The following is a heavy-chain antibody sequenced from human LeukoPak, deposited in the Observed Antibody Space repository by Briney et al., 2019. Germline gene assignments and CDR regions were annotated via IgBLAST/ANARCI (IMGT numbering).Heavy chain of an antibody. J-gene: IGHJ4*02. CDR3: ARTTLLGTQDY. Sequence: PSETLPLTCTVSGGSINGYYWTWIRQPPGKGLEWIGYIYYIGSTKYNPSLTGRVTISVDSSKNQFSLRLSSVTAADTAFYFCARTTLLGTQDYWGRGTLVTVSS. CDR1: GGSINGYY. V-gene: IGHV4-59*01. CDR2: IYYIGST. D-gene: IGHD1-1*01.